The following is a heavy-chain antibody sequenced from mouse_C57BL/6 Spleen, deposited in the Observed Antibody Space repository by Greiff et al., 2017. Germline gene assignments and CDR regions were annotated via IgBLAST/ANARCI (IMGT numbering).Heavy chain of an antibody. V-gene: IGHV14-4*01. CDR1: GFNIKDDY. CDR3: TYYYGNWYFGV. J-gene: IGHJ1*03. CDR2: IDPENGDT. Sequence: VHVQQSGAELVRPGASVKLSCTASGFNIKDDYMHWVKQRPEQGLEWIGWIDPENGDTEYASKFQGKATITADTSSNTAYLQLSSLTSEDTAVYYCTYYYGNWYFGVWGTGTTVTVA. D-gene: IGHD1-1*01.